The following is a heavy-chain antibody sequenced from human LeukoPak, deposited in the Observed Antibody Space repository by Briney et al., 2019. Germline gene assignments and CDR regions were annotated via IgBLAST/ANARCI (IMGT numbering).Heavy chain of an antibody. CDR3: ARSLVKTYYYDSSGSNTFQH. V-gene: IGHV3-30-3*01. D-gene: IGHD3-22*01. CDR2: ISYDGSNK. CDR1: GFTFSSYA. J-gene: IGHJ1*01. Sequence: GGSLRLSCAASGFTFSSYAMHWVRQAPGKGLEWVAVISYDGSNKYYADSVKGRFTISRDNSKNTLYLQMNSLRAEDTAVYYCARSLVKTYYYDSSGSNTFQHWGQGTLVTVSS.